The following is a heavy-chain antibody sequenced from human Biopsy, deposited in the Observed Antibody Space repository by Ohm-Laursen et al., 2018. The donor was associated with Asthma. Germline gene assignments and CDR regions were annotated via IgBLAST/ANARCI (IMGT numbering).Heavy chain of an antibody. CDR2: VNTGNGDT. J-gene: IGHJ3*01. D-gene: IGHD3-9*01. Sequence: ASVKVSCKASGYNFISFAIHWVRQAPGQRLEWMGWVNTGNGDTRYSQKFQGRVTITRDTSASTAYIELRSLRSEDTATYYCARTYYDFLTGQVKDVFGVWGQGTMVTVSS. CDR1: GYNFISFA. CDR3: ARTYYDFLTGQVKDVFGV. V-gene: IGHV1-3*04.